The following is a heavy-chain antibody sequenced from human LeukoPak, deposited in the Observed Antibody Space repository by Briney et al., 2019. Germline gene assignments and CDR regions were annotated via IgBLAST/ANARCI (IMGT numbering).Heavy chain of an antibody. Sequence: SETLSLTCTVSGGSISSYYLSWIRQPPGKGLEWIGYIYCSGSTNYNPSLKCRVTISVDTSKNQFSLKLSSVTAADTAVYYCARDGGPGRYFDLWGRGTLVTVSS. J-gene: IGHJ2*01. V-gene: IGHV4-59*01. CDR2: IYCSGST. CDR3: ARDGGPGRYFDL. CDR1: GGSISSYY. D-gene: IGHD3-16*01.